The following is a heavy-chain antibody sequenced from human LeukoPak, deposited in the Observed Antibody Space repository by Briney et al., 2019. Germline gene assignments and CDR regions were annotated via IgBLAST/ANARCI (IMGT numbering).Heavy chain of an antibody. J-gene: IGHJ6*03. CDR1: GVTFSIYT. CDR2: ICGRVGST. D-gene: IGHD1-1*01. CDR3: AKDNETSYYYYLDV. V-gene: IGHV3-23*01. Sequence: GCLSPSPAPSGVTFSIYTMGCVRHAPGRRQWCVSGICGRVGSTNYADSLKGRFTISRDNPKNTLYLHMNSLRAQAPPVYYFAKDNETSYYYYLDVWGKGTTVTISS.